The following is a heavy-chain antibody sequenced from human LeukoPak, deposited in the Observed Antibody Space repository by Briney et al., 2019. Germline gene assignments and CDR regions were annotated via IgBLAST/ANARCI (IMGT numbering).Heavy chain of an antibody. CDR2: IYHSGST. V-gene: IGHV4-30-2*03. J-gene: IGHJ4*02. D-gene: IGHD4-17*01. Sequence: PSETLSLTCAVSGGSISSGGYSWSWIRQPPGKGLEWIGYIYHSGSTYYNPSLKSRVTISVDTSKNQFSLKLSSVTAADTAVYYCARQDDYGDYEVYFDYWGQGTLVTVSS. CDR1: GGSISSGGYS. CDR3: ARQDDYGDYEVYFDY.